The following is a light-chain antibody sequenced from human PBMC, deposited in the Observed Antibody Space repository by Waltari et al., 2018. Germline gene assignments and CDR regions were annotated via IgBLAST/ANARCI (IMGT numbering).Light chain of an antibody. CDR1: HSVRSN. V-gene: IGKV3-15*01. Sequence: EIVMTQSPATLSVSAGERTTLSCRASHSVRSNLAWYQQKPGQPPRLLIYEASTRATGIPSRFSGSGWGTEFTLTINSLQSEDLAIYYCQQYHIWWTFGQGTKVEIK. J-gene: IGKJ1*01. CDR3: QQYHIWWT. CDR2: EAS.